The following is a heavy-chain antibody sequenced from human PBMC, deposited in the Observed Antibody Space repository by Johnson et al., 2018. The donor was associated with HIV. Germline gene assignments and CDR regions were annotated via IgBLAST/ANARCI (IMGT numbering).Heavy chain of an antibody. J-gene: IGHJ3*02. Sequence: QVQLVQSGGGVVQPGRSLRLSCAASGFTFSSYSMHWVRQAPGKGLEWVAVITYDGSNKYDADSVKGRFTISRDNAKNSLYRQMNSLRAEDTAIYYSAIPSVITTLTTTPWAFEIWGQGTMVTVSA. CDR2: ITYDGSNK. V-gene: IGHV3-30*04. CDR1: GFTFSSYS. D-gene: IGHD4-17*01. CDR3: AIPSVITTLTTTPWAFEI.